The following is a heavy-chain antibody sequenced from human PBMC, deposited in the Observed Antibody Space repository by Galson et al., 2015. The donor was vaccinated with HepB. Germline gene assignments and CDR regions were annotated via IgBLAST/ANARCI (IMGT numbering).Heavy chain of an antibody. J-gene: IGHJ4*02. D-gene: IGHD3-22*01. CDR1: GFTFSSFA. V-gene: IGHV3-30*04. CDR2: ISYDGKNE. CDR3: ARDHMAYYYDTSDYYPSGY. Sequence: SLRLSCAASGFTFSSFAMQWVRQAPGKGLEWLAIISYDGKNEYYADSVKGRFTISRDDSENTLWLQINSLRTEDTAVYYCARDHMAYYYDTSDYYPSGYWGQGTQVIVSS.